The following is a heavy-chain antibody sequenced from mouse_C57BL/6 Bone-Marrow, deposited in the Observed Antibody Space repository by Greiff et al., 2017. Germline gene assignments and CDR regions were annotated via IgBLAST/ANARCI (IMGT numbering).Heavy chain of an antibody. CDR1: GYAFTNYL. CDR3: AREIYYYGSWYFDV. D-gene: IGHD1-1*01. V-gene: IGHV1-54*01. Sequence: VQLQQSGAELVRPGTSVKVSCKASGYAFTNYLIEWVKQRPGQGLEWIGVINPGRGGTNYNEKFKGKATLTADKSSSTAYMQLSSLTSEDSAVYFCAREIYYYGSWYFDVWGTGTTVTVAA. CDR2: INPGRGGT. J-gene: IGHJ1*03.